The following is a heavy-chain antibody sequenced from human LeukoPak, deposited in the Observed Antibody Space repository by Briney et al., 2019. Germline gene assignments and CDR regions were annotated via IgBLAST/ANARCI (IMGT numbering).Heavy chain of an antibody. D-gene: IGHD3-22*01. Sequence: SQTLSLTCDVSGYSINFGHLWGWIRHPPGKGLEWFASINPSGRTYYTPSLKSRVTISVDTLKNQFSLKVTSVTAEDTAMYFCARESSAVAHTMMRDWLDPWGQGTLVTVSS. V-gene: IGHV4-38-2*02. J-gene: IGHJ5*02. CDR1: GYSINFGHL. CDR3: ARESSAVAHTMMRDWLDP. CDR2: INPSGRT.